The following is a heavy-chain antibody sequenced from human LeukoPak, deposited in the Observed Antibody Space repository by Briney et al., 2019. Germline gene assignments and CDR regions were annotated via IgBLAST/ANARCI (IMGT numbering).Heavy chain of an antibody. D-gene: IGHD4-17*01. CDR1: GGSISSGGYY. V-gene: IGHV4-31*03. Sequence: SQTLSLTCTVSGGSISSGGYYWSWLRQHPGKGLEWIGYISYSGSTYYNPYNPSLKSRVTISLDTSKNQFSLKLSSVTAADTAVYYCARGTMTTVTYYFDYWGQGTLVTVSS. J-gene: IGHJ4*02. CDR3: ARGTMTTVTYYFDY. CDR2: ISYSGST.